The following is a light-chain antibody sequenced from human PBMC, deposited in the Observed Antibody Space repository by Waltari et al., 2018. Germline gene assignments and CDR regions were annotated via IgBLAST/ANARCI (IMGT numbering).Light chain of an antibody. CDR2: DTS. J-gene: IGKJ4*01. CDR3: QQYDNRPFT. Sequence: DIQMTQSPSSLSASVGDRVTITCQASQDISKYLNWYQQKPGKAPKLLIYDTSNLETGVPSRFSGSRSGTDFTFTISSLQPEDIATYYCQQYDNRPFTFGGGTKVEIK. V-gene: IGKV1-33*01. CDR1: QDISKY.